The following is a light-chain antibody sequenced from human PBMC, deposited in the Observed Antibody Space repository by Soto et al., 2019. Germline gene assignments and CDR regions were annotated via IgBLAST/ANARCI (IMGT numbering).Light chain of an antibody. Sequence: QSVLTQPPSASGTPGQRVTISCSGSSSNIGSNYVYWYQQLPGTAPKLLIYSNNQRPSGVPDRFSGCKSGTSASLAISGLRSEDEADYYCAAWDDSLSGLVFGGGTKLTVL. J-gene: IGLJ2*01. CDR1: SSNIGSNY. CDR3: AAWDDSLSGLV. CDR2: SNN. V-gene: IGLV1-47*02.